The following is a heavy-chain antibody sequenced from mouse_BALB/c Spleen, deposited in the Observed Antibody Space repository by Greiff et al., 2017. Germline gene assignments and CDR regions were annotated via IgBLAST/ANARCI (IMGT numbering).Heavy chain of an antibody. CDR1: GYSITSDYA. CDR2: ISYSGST. CDR3: ATYDGYYAMDY. J-gene: IGHJ4*01. V-gene: IGHV3-2*02. D-gene: IGHD2-3*01. Sequence: VQLQQSGPGLVKPSQSLSLTCTVTGYSITSDYAWNWIRQFPGNKLEWMGYISYSGSTSYNPSLKSRISITRDTSKNQFFLQLNSVTTEDTATYYCATYDGYYAMDYWGQGTSVTVSS.